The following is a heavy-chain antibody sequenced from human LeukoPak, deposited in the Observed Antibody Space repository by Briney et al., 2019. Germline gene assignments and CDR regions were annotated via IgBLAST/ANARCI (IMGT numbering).Heavy chain of an antibody. CDR3: ASGVVAATPTPYYFDY. D-gene: IGHD2-15*01. J-gene: IGHJ4*02. CDR1: GFTFSDYY. CDR2: ISSSGSTI. Sequence: GGSLRLSCAASGFTFSDYYMSWIRQAPGKGLEWVSYISSSGSTIYYADSVKGRFTISRDNAKNSLYLQMNSLRAEDTAVYYCASGVVAATPTPYYFDYWGQGTLVTVSS. V-gene: IGHV3-11*01.